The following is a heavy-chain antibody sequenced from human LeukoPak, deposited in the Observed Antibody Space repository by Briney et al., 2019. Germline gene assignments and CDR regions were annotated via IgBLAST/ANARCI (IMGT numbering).Heavy chain of an antibody. D-gene: IGHD3-9*01. CDR1: GYTFTSYY. Sequence: ASVKVSCKASGYTFTSYYMHWVRQAPGQELEWVGIINPSGGSTSNAQKFQGRVTMTRDMSTSTVYMELSSLRSEDTGVYYCAREEYDILTGYHRRRAFDYWGQGTLVTVSS. V-gene: IGHV1-46*01. CDR2: INPSGGST. CDR3: AREEYDILTGYHRRRAFDY. J-gene: IGHJ4*02.